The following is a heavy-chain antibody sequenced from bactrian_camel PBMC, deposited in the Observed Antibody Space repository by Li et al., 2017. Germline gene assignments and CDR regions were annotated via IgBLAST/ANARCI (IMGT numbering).Heavy chain of an antibody. V-gene: IGHV3S63*01. D-gene: IGHD1*01. CDR1: FFILDDFE. J-gene: IGHJ4*01. Sequence: HVQLVESGGGSVPSGGSLRLSCKPSFFILDDFEMMWYRRAPGNECELVSSINGDGSTYYTDAVKGRFTISRDNAKNTLYLQLNSLKPEDTAMYYCAKWRHRDLHYWGQGTQVTVS. CDR3: AKWRHRDLHY. CDR2: INGDGST.